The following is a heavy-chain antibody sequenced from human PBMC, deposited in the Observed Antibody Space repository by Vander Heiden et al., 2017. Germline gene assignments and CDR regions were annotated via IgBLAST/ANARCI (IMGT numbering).Heavy chain of an antibody. CDR3: ARPQITIFGVVKAPYYYYGMDV. Sequence: QVQLVQSGAEVKKPGSSVKVSCKASGGTFSSYAISWVRQAPGQGLEWMGGIIPIFGTANYAQKFQGRVTITADESTSTAYMELSSLRSEDTAVYYCARPQITIFGVVKAPYYYYGMDVWGQGTTVTVSS. J-gene: IGHJ6*02. CDR2: IIPIFGTA. D-gene: IGHD3-3*01. CDR1: GGTFSSYA. V-gene: IGHV1-69*01.